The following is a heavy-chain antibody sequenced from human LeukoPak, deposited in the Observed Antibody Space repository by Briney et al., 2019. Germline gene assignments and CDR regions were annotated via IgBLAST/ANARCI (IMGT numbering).Heavy chain of an antibody. Sequence: SETLSLTCAVSGYSISSGYYWGWIRQPPGKGLEWIGSIYHSGSTYYNPSLKSRVTISVDTSKNQFSLKLSSVTAADTAVYYCARFISYYDFWSGSEDEDYWGQGPLATVSS. J-gene: IGHJ4*02. CDR1: GYSISSGYY. CDR3: ARFISYYDFWSGSEDEDY. D-gene: IGHD3-3*01. CDR2: IYHSGST. V-gene: IGHV4-38-2*01.